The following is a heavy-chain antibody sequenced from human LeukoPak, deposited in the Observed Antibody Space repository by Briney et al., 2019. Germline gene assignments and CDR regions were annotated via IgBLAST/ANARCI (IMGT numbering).Heavy chain of an antibody. J-gene: IGHJ3*02. CDR1: GYTFTGYY. CDR2: INPNSGDT. Sequence: ASVKVSCKASGYTFTGYYIHWVRQAPGQGLEWMAWINPNSGDTNYAHKFQGRVTMTRDTSITTAYMELSRLRSDDTAVYYCARSSSNAFDIWGQGTIVTVSS. CDR3: ARSSSNAFDI. D-gene: IGHD6-6*01. V-gene: IGHV1-2*02.